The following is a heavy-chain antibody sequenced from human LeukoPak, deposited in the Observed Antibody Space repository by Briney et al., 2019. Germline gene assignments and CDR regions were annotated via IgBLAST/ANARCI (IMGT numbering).Heavy chain of an antibody. CDR2: ITSTSSYI. CDR1: GFTFSTYS. CDR3: ARWRWQQSEFDY. Sequence: GGSLRLSCAASGFTFSTYSMNWVRQAPGKGLEWVSSITSTSSYIHYADSVKGRFTISRDNAKNSVLLQMNSLRAEDTAVYYCARWRWQQSEFDYWGQGTLVTVSS. J-gene: IGHJ4*02. D-gene: IGHD5-24*01. V-gene: IGHV3-21*01.